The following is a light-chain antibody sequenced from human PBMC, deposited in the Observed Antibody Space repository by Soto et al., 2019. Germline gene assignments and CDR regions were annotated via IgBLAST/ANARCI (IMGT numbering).Light chain of an antibody. CDR3: CSYAGTYTHYV. Sequence: QSALTQPRSVSGSPGQSVTISCTGTSSDVGGYNFVSWYQQHPGKAPKLMIYDVNKRPSGVPGRCSGSKSGNTASLTISGLQAEDEADYYCCSYAGTYTHYVFGTGTKLTVL. CDR1: SSDVGGYNF. V-gene: IGLV2-11*01. J-gene: IGLJ1*01. CDR2: DVN.